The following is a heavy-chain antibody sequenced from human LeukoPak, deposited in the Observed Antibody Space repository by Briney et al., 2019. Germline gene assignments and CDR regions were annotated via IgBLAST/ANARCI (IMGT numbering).Heavy chain of an antibody. D-gene: IGHD6-19*01. V-gene: IGHV3-7*01. J-gene: IGHJ6*02. CDR3: ARGGEWLDAYYYYYGMDV. CDR1: GFTFSSYW. Sequence: GGSLRLSCAASGFTFSSYWMSWVRQAPGKGLEWVANIKQDGSEKYYVDSVKGRFTISRDNAKNSLYLQMNSLRAEDTAVYYCARGGEWLDAYYYYYGMDVWGQGTTVTVSS. CDR2: IKQDGSEK.